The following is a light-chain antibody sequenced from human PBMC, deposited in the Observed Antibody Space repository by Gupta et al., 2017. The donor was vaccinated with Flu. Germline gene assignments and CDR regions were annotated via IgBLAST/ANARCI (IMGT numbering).Light chain of an antibody. CDR3: QQNYSTPG. J-gene: IGKJ4*01. Sequence: DLQMTQSPSSLSASVGDRVTITCRASQTISRHLNWYQQKPGEAPKLLIYAASNLQSGVPPRFSGSGSGTDFTLTSSRLQPEDFASYYWQQNYSTPGFGGGTKVEIK. CDR1: QTISRH. CDR2: AAS. V-gene: IGKV1-39*01.